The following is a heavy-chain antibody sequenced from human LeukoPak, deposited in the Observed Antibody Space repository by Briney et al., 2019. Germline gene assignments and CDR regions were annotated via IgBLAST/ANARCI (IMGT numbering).Heavy chain of an antibody. D-gene: IGHD1/OR15-1a*01. CDR1: GYTFTSYG. J-gene: IGHJ6*02. V-gene: IGHV1-18*01. CDR3: ARRRELGQPSYYYYYGMDV. Sequence: GASVKVSCKASGYTFTSYGISWVRQAPGQGLEWMGWINAYNGNTNYAQKLQGRVTMTTDTSTSTAYMELRSLRSDDTAVYYCARRRELGQPSYYYYYGMDVWGQGTTVTVSS. CDR2: INAYNGNT.